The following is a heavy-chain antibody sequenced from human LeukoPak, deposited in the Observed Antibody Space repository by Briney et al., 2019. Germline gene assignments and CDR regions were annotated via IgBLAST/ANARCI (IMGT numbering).Heavy chain of an antibody. Sequence: SGTLSLTCAVSGASITNDNWWSWVRQTPGKGLEWIGYIYYSGSTNYNPSLKSRVTISVDTSKNQFSLKLSSVTAADTAVYYCAREGIAAAGGDYWGQGTLVTVSS. V-gene: IGHV4-4*02. D-gene: IGHD6-13*01. CDR2: IYYSGST. CDR3: AREGIAAAGGDY. J-gene: IGHJ4*02. CDR1: GASITNDNW.